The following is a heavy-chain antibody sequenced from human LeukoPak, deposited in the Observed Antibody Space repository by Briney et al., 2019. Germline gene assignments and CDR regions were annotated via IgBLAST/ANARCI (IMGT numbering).Heavy chain of an antibody. D-gene: IGHD3-16*01. CDR1: GYTFTSYY. CDR2: INPSGGST. V-gene: IGHV1-46*01. J-gene: IGHJ3*02. Sequence: GASVKVSCKASGYTFTSYYMHWVRQAPGQGLEWMGIINPSGGSTSYAQKFQGRVTMTRDTPTSTVYMELSRLRSDDTAVYYCARDGGRETVSRAFDIWGQGTMVTVSS. CDR3: ARDGGRETVSRAFDI.